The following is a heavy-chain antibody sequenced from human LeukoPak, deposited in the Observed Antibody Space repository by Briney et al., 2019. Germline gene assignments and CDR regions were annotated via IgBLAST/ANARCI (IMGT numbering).Heavy chain of an antibody. CDR3: ATLAYYDSSGYRD. Sequence: GGSLRLSCAASGFTFSSYAMSWVRQAPGKGLEWVSAISGSGGSTYYADSGKGRFTISRDNSKNTLYLQMNSLRAEDTAVYYGATLAYYDSSGYRDWGQGTLVTVSS. CDR1: GFTFSSYA. D-gene: IGHD3-22*01. CDR2: ISGSGGST. V-gene: IGHV3-23*01. J-gene: IGHJ4*02.